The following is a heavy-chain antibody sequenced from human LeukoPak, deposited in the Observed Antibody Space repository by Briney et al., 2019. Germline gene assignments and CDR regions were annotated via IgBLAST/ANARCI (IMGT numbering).Heavy chain of an antibody. Sequence: SETLSLTCAVYGGSFSGYYWSWIHQPPGKGLEWIGEINHSGSTNYNPSLKSRVTISVDTSKNQFSLKLSSVTAADTAVYYCARGSRWRRWFGELGAFDIWGQGTMVTVSS. V-gene: IGHV4-34*01. CDR2: INHSGST. CDR3: ARGSRWRRWFGELGAFDI. D-gene: IGHD3-10*01. J-gene: IGHJ3*02. CDR1: GGSFSGYY.